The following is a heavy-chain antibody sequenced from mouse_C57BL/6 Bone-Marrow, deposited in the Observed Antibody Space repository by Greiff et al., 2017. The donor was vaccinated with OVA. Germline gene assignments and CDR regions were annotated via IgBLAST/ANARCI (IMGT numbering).Heavy chain of an antibody. V-gene: IGHV14-1*01. D-gene: IGHD1-1*01. CDR3: TTTHGSSSDY. J-gene: IGHJ2*01. Sequence: EVKLVESGAELVRPGASVKLSCTASGFNIKDYYMHWVKQRPEQGLEWIGRIDPEDGDTEYAPKFQGKATITADTSSNTAYLQLSSLTSEDTAVYYCTTTHGSSSDYWGQGTTLTVSS. CDR1: GFNIKDYY. CDR2: IDPEDGDT.